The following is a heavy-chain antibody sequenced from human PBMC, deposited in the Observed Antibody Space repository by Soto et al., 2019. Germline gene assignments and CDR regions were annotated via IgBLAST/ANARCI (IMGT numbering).Heavy chain of an antibody. CDR1: GGSISSYY. V-gene: IGHV4-4*07. CDR2: IYTSGST. J-gene: IGHJ6*02. D-gene: IGHD2-2*02. CDR3: ASGLRYCSSTSCYTGWMDV. Sequence: PSETLSLTCTVSGGSISSYYWSWIRQPAGKGLGWIGRIYTSGSTNYNPSLKSRVTMSVDTSKNQFSLKLSSVTAADTAVYYCASGLRYCSSTSCYTGWMDVWGQGTTVTVSS.